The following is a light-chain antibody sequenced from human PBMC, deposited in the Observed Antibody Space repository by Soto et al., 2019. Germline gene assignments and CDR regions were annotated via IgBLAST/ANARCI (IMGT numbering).Light chain of an antibody. CDR3: SSFAGGGNPVL. J-gene: IGLJ2*01. Sequence: QSALTQPPSASGSLGQSVTISCTGTSSDVGGYNYVSWHQQHPGKAPKVMIYEVTKRPPGVPDRFSGSKSGNTASLTVSGLQAEDEADIYCSSFAGGGNPVLLGGGTKLTVL. CDR1: SSDVGGYNY. CDR2: EVT. V-gene: IGLV2-8*01.